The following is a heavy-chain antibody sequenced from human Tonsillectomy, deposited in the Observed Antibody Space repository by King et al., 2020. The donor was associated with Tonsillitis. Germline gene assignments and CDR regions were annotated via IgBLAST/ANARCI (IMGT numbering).Heavy chain of an antibody. Sequence: QLVQSGAEVKKPGSSVKVSCKASGGTFSSYTISWVRQAPGQGLEWLGGIIPIFGTANYAQKFQGRVTITADESTSTAYMELSSLRSEDTAVYYCARGNLTSRNPTYYYGMDVWGQGTTVTVAS. CDR1: GGTFSSYT. V-gene: IGHV1-69*01. D-gene: IGHD4/OR15-4a*01. J-gene: IGHJ6*02. CDR3: ARGNLTSRNPTYYYGMDV. CDR2: IIPIFGTA.